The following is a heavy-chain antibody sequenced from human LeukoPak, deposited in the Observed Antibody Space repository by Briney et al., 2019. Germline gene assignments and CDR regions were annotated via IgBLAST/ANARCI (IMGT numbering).Heavy chain of an antibody. D-gene: IGHD4-17*01. CDR3: ARAAVTTSWNWFDP. Sequence: LETLSLTCTVSGDSFSSYYWTWIRQPPGKGLEWIGSIYHSGSTYYNPSLKSRVTISVDTSKNQFSLKLSSVTAADTAVYYCARAAVTTSWNWFDPWGQGTLVTVSS. J-gene: IGHJ5*02. V-gene: IGHV4-38-2*02. CDR2: IYHSGST. CDR1: GDSFSSYY.